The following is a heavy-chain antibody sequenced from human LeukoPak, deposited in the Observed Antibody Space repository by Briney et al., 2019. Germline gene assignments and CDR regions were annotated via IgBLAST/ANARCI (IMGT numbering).Heavy chain of an antibody. D-gene: IGHD2-2*01. V-gene: IGHV1-2*02. Sequence: ASVKVSCKASGYTFTGYYMHWVRQAPGQGLEWMGWINPNSGGTNYARKFQGRVTMTRDTSISTAYMELSRLRSDDTAVCYCARGLTWDIVVVPAAGEDWFDPWGQGTLVTVSS. CDR1: GYTFTGYY. CDR2: INPNSGGT. J-gene: IGHJ5*02. CDR3: ARGLTWDIVVVPAAGEDWFDP.